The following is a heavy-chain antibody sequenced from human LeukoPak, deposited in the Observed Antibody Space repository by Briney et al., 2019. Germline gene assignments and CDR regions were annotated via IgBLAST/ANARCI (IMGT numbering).Heavy chain of an antibody. J-gene: IGHJ4*02. D-gene: IGHD3-22*01. V-gene: IGHV4-34*01. CDR1: GGSFSDYY. CDR3: ARGSYYYDSSGYPADFDY. CDR2: INHSGTT. Sequence: SETLSLTCAVYGGSFSDYYWSWIRQPPGKGLEWIGEINHSGTTNYNPSLKSRVTLSVDTSKNQFSLKLGSVTAADTAVYYCARGSYYYDSSGYPADFDYWGQGTLVTVSS.